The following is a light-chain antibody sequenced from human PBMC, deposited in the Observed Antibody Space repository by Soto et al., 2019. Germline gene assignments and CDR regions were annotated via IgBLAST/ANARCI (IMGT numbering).Light chain of an antibody. CDR2: WAS. Sequence: DIVMTQSPDSLAVSLGERATIYCKSSQSVLYSSNNHNYLAWYQQKAGQPPKLLIYWASTRQSGVPDRFSGSGYGTDFTLTISSLQAEYVAVYYCQQYYSTPFTFGPGTKVDIK. V-gene: IGKV4-1*01. CDR3: QQYYSTPFT. J-gene: IGKJ3*01. CDR1: QSVLYSSNNHNY.